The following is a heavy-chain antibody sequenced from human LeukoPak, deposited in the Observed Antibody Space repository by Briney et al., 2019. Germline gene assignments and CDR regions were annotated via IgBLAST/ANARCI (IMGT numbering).Heavy chain of an antibody. D-gene: IGHD3-3*01. V-gene: IGHV3-23*01. CDR1: GFTFSKNG. CDR3: ARDEARGYDFRPQDH. CDR2: SRGSGGDT. J-gene: IGHJ4*02. Sequence: PGGSLRLSCAASGFTFSKNGMSWVRQAPGKGLEWVSASRGSGGDTYYADSVKGRFTISRDNSKNMLYLQMNSLRAEDTAVYYCARDEARGYDFRPQDHWGQGTLVSVSS.